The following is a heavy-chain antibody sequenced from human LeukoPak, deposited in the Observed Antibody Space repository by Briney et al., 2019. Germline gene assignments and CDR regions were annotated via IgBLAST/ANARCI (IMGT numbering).Heavy chain of an antibody. J-gene: IGHJ6*03. V-gene: IGHV1-18*04. CDR2: ISAYNGNT. CDR1: GYTFTGYY. D-gene: IGHD3-3*01. Sequence: ASVKVSCKASGYTFTGYYMHWVRQAPGQGLEWMGWISAYNGNTNYAQKLQGRVTMTTDTSTSTAYMELRSLRSDDTAVYYCARSPGADYYDFWSGYYKYYYMDVWAKGPRSPSP. CDR3: ARSPGADYYDFWSGYYKYYYMDV.